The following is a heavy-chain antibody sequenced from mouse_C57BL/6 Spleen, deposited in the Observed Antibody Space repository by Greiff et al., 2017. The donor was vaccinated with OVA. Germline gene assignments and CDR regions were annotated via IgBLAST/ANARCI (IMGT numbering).Heavy chain of an antibody. CDR2: IHPNSGST. CDR3: ARECYYGSSYCDY. Sequence: QVQLQQPGAELVKPGASVKLSCKASGYTFTSYWMHWVKQRPGQGLEWIGMIHPNSGSTNYNEKFKSKATLTVDKSSSTAYMQLSSLTSEDSAVYYCARECYYGSSYCDYWGQGTTLTVSS. V-gene: IGHV1-64*01. CDR1: GYTFTSYW. J-gene: IGHJ2*01. D-gene: IGHD1-1*01.